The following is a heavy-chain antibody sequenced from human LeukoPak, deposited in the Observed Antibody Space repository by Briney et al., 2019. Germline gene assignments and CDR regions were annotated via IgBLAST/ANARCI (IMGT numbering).Heavy chain of an antibody. CDR2: IIPIFGTA. Sequence: GASVKVSCKASGGTFSSYAISWVRQAPGQGLEWMGGIIPIFGTANYAQKFQGRVTITADESTSTAYMELSSLRSEDTAVYYCASSIMISDFGFLIAAFDYWGQGTLVTVSS. CDR3: ASSIMISDFGFLIAAFDY. V-gene: IGHV1-69*01. J-gene: IGHJ4*02. D-gene: IGHD3-16*01. CDR1: GGTFSSYA.